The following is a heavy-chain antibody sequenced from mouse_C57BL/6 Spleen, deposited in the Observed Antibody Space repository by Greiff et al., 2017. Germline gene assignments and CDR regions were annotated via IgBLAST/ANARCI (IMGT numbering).Heavy chain of an antibody. CDR3: ARDLLVYAMDY. Sequence: QVQLQQPGAELVKPGASVKMSCKASGYTFTSYWITWVKQRPGQGLEWIGDIYPGSGSTNYNEKFKSKATLTVDTSSSTAYMQLSSLTSEDSAVYYCARDLLVYAMDYWDQGTSVTVSS. V-gene: IGHV1-55*01. CDR1: GYTFTSYW. D-gene: IGHD2-10*01. J-gene: IGHJ4*01. CDR2: IYPGSGST.